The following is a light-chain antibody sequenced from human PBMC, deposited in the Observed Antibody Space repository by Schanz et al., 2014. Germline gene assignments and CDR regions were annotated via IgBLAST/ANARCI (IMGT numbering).Light chain of an antibody. CDR1: SSDVGGYNS. CDR3: SSYAGSNGVL. Sequence: QSALTQPPSASGSPEQSVSISCTGTSSDVGGYNSVSWYQQHPGKAPKLMIYEVTKRPSGVPDRFSGSKSGNTASLTVSGLQSEDEADYYCSSYAGSNGVLFGGGTKLTVL. CDR2: EVT. V-gene: IGLV2-8*01. J-gene: IGLJ2*01.